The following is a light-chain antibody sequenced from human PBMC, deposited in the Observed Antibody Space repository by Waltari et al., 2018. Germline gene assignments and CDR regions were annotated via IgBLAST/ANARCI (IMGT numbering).Light chain of an antibody. Sequence: AIRITQSPSSLSTSTGDRVTITCRASQGISSYLAWYQQKTGKARKLLIYAASTLQSGVPSRFGGSGSGTGFTLTISCLQSEDFGTYYCQQYYSYPRYTFGQGTKLEIK. CDR3: QQYYSYPRYT. CDR2: AAS. V-gene: IGKV1-8*01. J-gene: IGKJ2*01. CDR1: QGISSY.